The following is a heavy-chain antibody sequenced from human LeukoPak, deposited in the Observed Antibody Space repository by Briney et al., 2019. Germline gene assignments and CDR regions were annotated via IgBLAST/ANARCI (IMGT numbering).Heavy chain of an antibody. D-gene: IGHD2-2*01. V-gene: IGHV4-34*01. CDR2: INHSGST. J-gene: IGHJ4*02. CDR3: TRGCSSTSCYRQFDY. CDR1: GASISSYY. Sequence: KPSETLSLICTVSGASISSYYWSWIRQPPGKGLEWIGEINHSGSTNYNPSLKSRVTISVDTSKNQFSLKLSSVTAADTAVYYCTRGCSSTSCYRQFDYWGQGTLVTVSS.